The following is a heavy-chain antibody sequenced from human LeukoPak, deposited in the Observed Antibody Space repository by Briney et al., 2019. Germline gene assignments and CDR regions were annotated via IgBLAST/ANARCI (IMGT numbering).Heavy chain of an antibody. J-gene: IGHJ5*02. Sequence: PSETLSLTCTVSGGSISSYYWGWIRQPPGKGLEWIGSIYYSGSTYYNPSLKSRVTISVDTSKNQFSLKLSSVTAADTAVYYCASELRFLEWLSQGNWFDPWGQGTLVTVSS. CDR2: IYYSGST. CDR3: ASELRFLEWLSQGNWFDP. CDR1: GGSISSYY. V-gene: IGHV4-39*07. D-gene: IGHD3-3*01.